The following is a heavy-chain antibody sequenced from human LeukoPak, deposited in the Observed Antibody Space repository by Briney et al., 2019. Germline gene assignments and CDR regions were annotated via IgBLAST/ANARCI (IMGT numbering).Heavy chain of an antibody. CDR1: GYSISSGYY. V-gene: IGHV4-38-2*02. Sequence: PSETLSLTCTVSGYSISSGYYWGWIRQPPGKGLEWIGSIYHSGSTYYNPSLKSRVTISVDTSKNQFSLKLSSVTAADTAVYYCARGVGSSGYYSYYFDYWGQGTLVTVSS. CDR3: ARGVGSSGYYSYYFDY. CDR2: IYHSGST. D-gene: IGHD3-22*01. J-gene: IGHJ4*02.